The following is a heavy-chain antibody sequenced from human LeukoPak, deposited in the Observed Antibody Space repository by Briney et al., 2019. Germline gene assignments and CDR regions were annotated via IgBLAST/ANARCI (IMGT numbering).Heavy chain of an antibody. CDR3: ARTPPGGLIDY. CDR2: IYPGDSDT. D-gene: IGHD3-10*01. CDR1: GYSFTSYW. Sequence: GESLKISCKGSGYSFTSYWIGWVRQMPGKGLEWMGIIYPGDSDTRYSPSFQGQVTISADKSISTAYLQWSSLTSEDTAVYYCARTPPGGLIDYWGQGTLVTVSS. J-gene: IGHJ4*02. V-gene: IGHV5-51*01.